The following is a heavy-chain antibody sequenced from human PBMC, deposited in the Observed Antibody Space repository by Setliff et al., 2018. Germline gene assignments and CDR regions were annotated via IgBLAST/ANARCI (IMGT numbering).Heavy chain of an antibody. Sequence: SSETLSLTCTVSGGSISSGSYYWSWIRQPAEKGLEWIGRIYTSGSTNYNPSLKSRVTISVDTSKNQFSLKLSSVTGADTAVYYCARARSITIFGVVSWWFDPWGQGTLVTVSS. CDR3: ARARSITIFGVVSWWFDP. CDR1: GGSISSGSYY. V-gene: IGHV4-61*02. J-gene: IGHJ5*02. D-gene: IGHD3-3*01. CDR2: IYTSGST.